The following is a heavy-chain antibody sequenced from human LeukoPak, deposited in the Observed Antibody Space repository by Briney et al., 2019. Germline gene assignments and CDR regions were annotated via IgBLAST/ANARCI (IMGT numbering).Heavy chain of an antibody. CDR2: IRYDGSNK. CDR1: GFIFSDYG. J-gene: IGHJ4*02. Sequence: GGSLRLSCAASGFIFSDYGMHWVRQAPGKGLEWVAFIRYDGSNKYHADSVKGRFTISRDNAKNSLYLQMNSLRAEDTAVYYCARLREIPVFGVVTKSTSYFDYWGQGTLVTVSS. V-gene: IGHV3-30*02. D-gene: IGHD3-3*01. CDR3: ARLREIPVFGVVTKSTSYFDY.